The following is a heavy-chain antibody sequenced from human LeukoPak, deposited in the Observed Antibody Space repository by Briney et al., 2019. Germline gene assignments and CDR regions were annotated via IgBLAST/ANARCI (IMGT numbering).Heavy chain of an antibody. D-gene: IGHD3-10*01. V-gene: IGHV3-21*01. CDR3: ARAPRLWFGQPNFFDY. CDR2: ISRSSSYI. J-gene: IGHJ4*02. CDR1: GFTFSSNS. Sequence: GGSLRLSCEASGFTFSSNSMNWVRQAPGKGLEWVSSISRSSSYIYYADSVKGRFTISRDNARNSLYLQMNSLRAEDTAVYYCARAPRLWFGQPNFFDYWGQGTLVTVSS.